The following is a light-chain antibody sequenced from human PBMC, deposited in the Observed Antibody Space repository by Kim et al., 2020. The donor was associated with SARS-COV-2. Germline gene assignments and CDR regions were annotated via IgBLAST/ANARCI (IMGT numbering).Light chain of an antibody. J-gene: IGKJ3*01. Sequence: SPGTRATRSCRASQSVSSNLAWYQQKPGQAPRLLIYGASTRATGIPARFSGSGSGTEFTLTISSLQSEDFAVYYCQQYNNWPPFTFGPGTKVDIK. V-gene: IGKV3-15*01. CDR3: QQYNNWPPFT. CDR1: QSVSSN. CDR2: GAS.